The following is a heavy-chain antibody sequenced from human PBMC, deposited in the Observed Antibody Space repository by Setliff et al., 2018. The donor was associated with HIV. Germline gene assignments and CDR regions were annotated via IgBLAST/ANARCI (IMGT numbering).Heavy chain of an antibody. J-gene: IGHJ6*03. V-gene: IGHV4-59*01. D-gene: IGHD3-3*01. CDR1: SGSISPYY. CDR3: ARGLTIFGVATPGIYSFMDV. Sequence: NPSETLSLTCAVSSGSISPYYWSWIRQPPGRGLEWIGFIYYNGHTNYSPSLKSRVTISLDSSKDQFSLKLTSVTAADTAVYYCARGLTIFGVATPGIYSFMDVWGKGTTVTVSS. CDR2: IYYNGHT.